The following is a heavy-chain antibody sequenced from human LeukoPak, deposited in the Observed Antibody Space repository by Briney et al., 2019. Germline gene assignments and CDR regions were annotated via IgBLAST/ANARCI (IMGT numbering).Heavy chain of an antibody. J-gene: IGHJ6*02. V-gene: IGHV4-31*03. CDR2: IYYSGST. D-gene: IGHD2-2*02. Sequence: SQTLSLTCTVSGGSISSGGYYWSWIRQHPGKGLEWIGYIYYSGSTYYNPSLKSRVTISVDTSKNQFSLKLSSVTAADTAVYYCVRVAIPGPKGDYGMDVWGQGTTVTVSS. CDR1: GGSISSGGYY. CDR3: VRVAIPGPKGDYGMDV.